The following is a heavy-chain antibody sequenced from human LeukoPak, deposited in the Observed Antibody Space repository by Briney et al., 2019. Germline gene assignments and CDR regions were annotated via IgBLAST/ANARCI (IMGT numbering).Heavy chain of an antibody. CDR1: GGSISSGGHY. CDR2: IYYSGST. V-gene: IGHV4-61*10. D-gene: IGHD1-26*01. CDR3: ARVEAGAIDY. Sequence: SETLSLTCTVSGGSISSGGHYWSWIRQPAGKGLEWIGYIYYSGSTNYNPSLKSRVTISVDTSKNQFSLKLSSVTAADTAVYYCARVEAGAIDYWGQGTLVTVSS. J-gene: IGHJ4*02.